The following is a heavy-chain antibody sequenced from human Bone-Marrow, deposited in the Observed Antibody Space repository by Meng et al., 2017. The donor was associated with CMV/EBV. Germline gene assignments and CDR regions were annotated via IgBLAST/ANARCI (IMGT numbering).Heavy chain of an antibody. CDR3: ACLRSYFDWSPEDRSSDY. V-gene: IGHV3-30*03. J-gene: IGHJ4*02. D-gene: IGHD3-9*01. Sequence: FSFGTYGRNGVRQAPGKGLEWVAVIAYHGTHKYYADPVKGRLTISRDNSKNTLHLQMSSLRVEDTAIYYCACLRSYFDWSPEDRSSDYWGQGTLVTVSS. CDR1: FSFGTYG. CDR2: IAYHGTHK.